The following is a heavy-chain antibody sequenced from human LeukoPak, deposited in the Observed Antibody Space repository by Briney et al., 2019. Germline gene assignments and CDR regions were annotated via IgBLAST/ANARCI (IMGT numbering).Heavy chain of an antibody. Sequence: SETLSLTCTVSGGSISSYYWSWIRQPPGKGLEWIGYIYYSGSTNYNPSLKSRVTISVDTSKNQFSLKLSSVTAADTAVYYCARDYYGDYVYMDVWGKGTTVTVSS. V-gene: IGHV4-59*01. CDR1: GGSISSYY. D-gene: IGHD4-17*01. CDR3: ARDYYGDYVYMDV. J-gene: IGHJ6*03. CDR2: IYYSGST.